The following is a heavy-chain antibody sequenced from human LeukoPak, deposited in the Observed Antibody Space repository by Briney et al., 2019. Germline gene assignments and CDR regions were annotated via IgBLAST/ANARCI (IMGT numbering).Heavy chain of an antibody. J-gene: IGHJ4*02. Sequence: GGSLRLSCAAPGFTVSNNYMSWVRQAPGKGLEWVSVIYSGGGSYYADSVKGRFIISRDSSKNTLYLQMNSLRAEDTAVYYCGRDILYGSGSSDFDYWGQGTLVTVSS. CDR1: GFTVSNNY. V-gene: IGHV3-66*01. CDR3: GRDILYGSGSSDFDY. CDR2: IYSGGGS. D-gene: IGHD3-10*01.